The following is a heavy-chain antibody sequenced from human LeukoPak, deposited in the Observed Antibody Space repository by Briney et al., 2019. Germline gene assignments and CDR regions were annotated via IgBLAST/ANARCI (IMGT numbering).Heavy chain of an antibody. CDR2: IYYSGST. CDR1: GCSVSSGRYY. Sequence: SETLSLTRTVSGCSVSSGRYYWSWIRQPPGKGLEWIGYIYYSGSTNYNPSLKSRVTISVDTSKNQFSLKLSSVTAADTAVYYCARGPAFDPWGQGTLVTVSS. J-gene: IGHJ5*02. CDR3: ARGPAFDP. V-gene: IGHV4-61*01.